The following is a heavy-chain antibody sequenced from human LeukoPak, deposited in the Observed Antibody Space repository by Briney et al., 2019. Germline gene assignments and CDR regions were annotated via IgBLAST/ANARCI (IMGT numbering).Heavy chain of an antibody. CDR2: IYYSGST. D-gene: IGHD2-21*02. Sequence: SETLSLTCTVSGGSISSSSYYWGWIRQPPEKGLEWIGSIYYSGSTYYNPSLKSRVTISVDTSKNQFSLKLSSVTAADTAVYYCARSLRDVRTRHYFDYWGQGTLVTVSS. J-gene: IGHJ4*02. CDR1: GGSISSSSYY. CDR3: ARSLRDVRTRHYFDY. V-gene: IGHV4-39*07.